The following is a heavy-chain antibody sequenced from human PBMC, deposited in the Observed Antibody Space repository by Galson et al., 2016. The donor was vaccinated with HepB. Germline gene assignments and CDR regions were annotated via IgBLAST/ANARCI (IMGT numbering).Heavy chain of an antibody. Sequence: SVKVSCKASGGTFSSYALSWVRQAPGQGLEWMGGIIPIFGKPNYAQKFQGRVTITADEATSTAYVEVRNLRSEDTAVYYCAREAEWEPSLNYHYYYGMDVWGQGTTVTVSS. J-gene: IGHJ6*02. CDR1: GGTFSSYA. CDR2: IIPIFGKP. CDR3: AREAEWEPSLNYHYYYGMDV. V-gene: IGHV1-69*13. D-gene: IGHD1-26*01.